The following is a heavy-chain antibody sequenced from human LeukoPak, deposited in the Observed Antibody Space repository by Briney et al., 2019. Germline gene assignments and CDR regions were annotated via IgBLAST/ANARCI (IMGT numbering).Heavy chain of an antibody. CDR3: ARASRYDSSGYYLGY. V-gene: IGHV1-8*02. Sequence: ASVKVSCKASGFTFTSSAMQWVRQARGQRLEWMGWMNPNSGNTGYAQKFQGRVTMTRNTSISTAYMELSSLRSEDTAVYYCARASRYDSSGYYLGYWGQGTLVTVPS. CDR1: GFTFTSSA. D-gene: IGHD3-22*01. CDR2: MNPNSGNT. J-gene: IGHJ4*02.